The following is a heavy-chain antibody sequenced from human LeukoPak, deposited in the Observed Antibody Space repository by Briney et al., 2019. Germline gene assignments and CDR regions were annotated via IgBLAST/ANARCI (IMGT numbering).Heavy chain of an antibody. CDR2: INHSGST. Sequence: SETLSLTCAVYGGSFSGYYWSWIRQPPGKGLEWIGEINHSGSTNYNPSLKSRVTISVDTSKNQFSLKLSSVTAADTAVYYCARTPRNVWSGYHFDYWGQGTLVTVSS. V-gene: IGHV4-34*01. CDR3: ARTPRNVWSGYHFDY. CDR1: GGSFSGYY. D-gene: IGHD3-3*01. J-gene: IGHJ4*02.